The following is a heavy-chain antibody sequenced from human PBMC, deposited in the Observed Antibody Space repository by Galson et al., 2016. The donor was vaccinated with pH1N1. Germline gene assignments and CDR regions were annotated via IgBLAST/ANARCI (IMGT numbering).Heavy chain of an antibody. Sequence: SVKVSCKASGYTFTTYLIHWVRQAPGETLEWMGWFNPDTGNTKYSQRFQGRVTFTRDTSATTAYMEMSSLRSEDTAVYYCARDDYGRYFDYWGQGTLVTVSS. D-gene: IGHD3-16*01. CDR3: ARDDYGRYFDY. V-gene: IGHV1-3*01. CDR1: GYTFTTYL. J-gene: IGHJ4*02. CDR2: FNPDTGNT.